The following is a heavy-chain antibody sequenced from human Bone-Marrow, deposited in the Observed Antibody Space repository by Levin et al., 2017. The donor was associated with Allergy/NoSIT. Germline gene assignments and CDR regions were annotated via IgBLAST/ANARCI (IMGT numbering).Heavy chain of an antibody. CDR2: LNSDGNTT. V-gene: IGHV3-74*01. CDR1: GFTFSSHW. CDR3: VGVKGYSGYYFDY. Sequence: PGGSLRLSCAASGFTFSSHWMHWVRQAPGKGLVWVSRLNSDGNTTNYADSVKGRFTISRDNVKNTLYLQMNSLRAEDTAVYYCVGVKGYSGYYFDYWGQGTMVTVAS. D-gene: IGHD1-26*01. J-gene: IGHJ4*02.